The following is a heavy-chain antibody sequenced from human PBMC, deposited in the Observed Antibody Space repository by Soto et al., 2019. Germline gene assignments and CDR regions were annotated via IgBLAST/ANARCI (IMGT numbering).Heavy chain of an antibody. Sequence: QVTLKESGPVLVKPTETLTLTCTVSGFSLSNARMGVSWIRQPPGKALEWLAQIFSNDEKSYSTCLKGRVTIANDTSKSQVVLTMTNMDPVNTATYDCARNGRGVGARHLDYCGQGTLVTDSS. V-gene: IGHV2-26*01. CDR3: ARNGRGVGARHLDY. CDR2: IFSNDEK. J-gene: IGHJ4*02. CDR1: GFSLSNARMG. D-gene: IGHD1-26*01.